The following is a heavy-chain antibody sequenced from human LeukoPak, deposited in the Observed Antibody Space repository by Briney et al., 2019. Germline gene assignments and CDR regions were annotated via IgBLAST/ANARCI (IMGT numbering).Heavy chain of an antibody. V-gene: IGHV7-4-1*02. J-gene: IGHJ4*02. CDR2: INTNTGNP. CDR1: GYTFTTYA. CDR3: ARGRGAVAGTGNTYYFDY. Sequence: ASGKVSCKASGYTFTTYALNWVRQAPGQGLEWMGWINTNTGNPTYAHGFTGRFVFSLDTSVSTAYLRISSLKAEDTAVYYCARGRGAVAGTGNTYYFDYWRQGTLATVSS. D-gene: IGHD6-19*01.